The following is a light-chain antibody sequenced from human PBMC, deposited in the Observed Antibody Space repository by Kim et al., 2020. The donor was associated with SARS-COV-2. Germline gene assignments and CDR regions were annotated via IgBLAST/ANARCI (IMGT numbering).Light chain of an antibody. Sequence: VSPGERATLSCRASQSIGKYLAWYHQKPGQAPRLLIYGASTRATGIPARFSGSGSGTDFSLTITSLQSEDFAVYYCQQYSNWPPAFGQGTKVDIK. J-gene: IGKJ1*01. CDR3: QQYSNWPPA. V-gene: IGKV3-15*01. CDR1: QSIGKY. CDR2: GAS.